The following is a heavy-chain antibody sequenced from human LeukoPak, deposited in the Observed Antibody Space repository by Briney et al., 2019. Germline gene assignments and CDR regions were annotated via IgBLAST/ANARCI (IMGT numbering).Heavy chain of an antibody. CDR2: IDTSNGNT. D-gene: IGHD6-19*01. CDR3: ARDLRSLGTSGWYGGY. CDR1: GHTFTSYG. V-gene: IGHV1-18*01. J-gene: IGHJ4*02. Sequence: ASVTVSCTASGHTFTSYGFTWVRQAPGQGLEWMGWIDTSNGNTNYAQKFQARATMTTDTSTSTAYMELRSLTSDDTAVYYCARDLRSLGTSGWYGGYWGQGTLVTVSS.